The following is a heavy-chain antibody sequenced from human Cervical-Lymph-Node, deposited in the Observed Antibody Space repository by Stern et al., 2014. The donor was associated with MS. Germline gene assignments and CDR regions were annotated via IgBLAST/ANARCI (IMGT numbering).Heavy chain of an antibody. CDR3: ARETRSGYNFDY. D-gene: IGHD5-24*01. J-gene: IGHJ4*02. V-gene: IGHV1-69*01. CDR2: VLPVFTTP. CDR1: GGTFSRYA. Sequence: VQLVESGAEVKKPGSSVKVSCKVSGGTFSRYAVSWVRQAPGQGLEWMGGVLPVFTTPNYAQNFQGRVTVTADESTSTVYMELSNLTSEDTAMYYCARETRSGYNFDYWGQGALVTVSS.